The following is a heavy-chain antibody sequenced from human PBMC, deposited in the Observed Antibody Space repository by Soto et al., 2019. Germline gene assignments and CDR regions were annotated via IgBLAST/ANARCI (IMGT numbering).Heavy chain of an antibody. D-gene: IGHD3-9*01. J-gene: IGHJ5*02. Sequence: GESLKISCEGSGYSFANYWISWVRQTPGKGLEWMWRIDPSDSYTKYSPSFQGHVTISADESTNTAYLQWSSLQASDTAIYYCAREFDTLGWCDPWGQGTLVTVSS. CDR1: GYSFANYW. V-gene: IGHV5-10-1*01. CDR3: AREFDTLGWCDP. CDR2: IDPSDSYT.